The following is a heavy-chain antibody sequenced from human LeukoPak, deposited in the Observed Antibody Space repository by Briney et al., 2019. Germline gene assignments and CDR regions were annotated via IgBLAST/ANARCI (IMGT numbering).Heavy chain of an antibody. CDR2: ISSSSSYI. D-gene: IGHD3-10*01. V-gene: IGHV3-21*01. CDR1: GFTFSSYS. CDR3: VKGRTGTYTLDY. Sequence: GGSLRLSCAASGFTFSSYSMNWVRQAPGKGLEWVSSISSSSSYIYYADSVKGRFTISRDNSKNTLNLQMNSLRAEDTAVYYCVKGRTGTYTLDYWGQGTLVTVSS. J-gene: IGHJ4*02.